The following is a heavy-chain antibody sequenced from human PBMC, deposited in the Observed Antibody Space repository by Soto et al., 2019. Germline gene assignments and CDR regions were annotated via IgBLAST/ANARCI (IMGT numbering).Heavy chain of an antibody. J-gene: IGHJ6*02. Sequence: PGESLKISCKGSGYSFTSYWIGWVRQMPGKGLEWVGLIYPGDSDTRYSPSFQGQVTISVDKSISTAYLQWSSLKASDTAIYYCARRNVRAVGSRYYYYGVDFWGQGTTVTVSS. CDR3: ARRNVRAVGSRYYYYGVDF. CDR1: GYSFTSYW. CDR2: IYPGDSDT. D-gene: IGHD6-19*01. V-gene: IGHV5-51*01.